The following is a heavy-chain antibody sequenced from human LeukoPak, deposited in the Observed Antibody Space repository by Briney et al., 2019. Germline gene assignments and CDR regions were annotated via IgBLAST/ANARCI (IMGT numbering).Heavy chain of an antibody. D-gene: IGHD2-15*01. CDR2: IYSGGST. J-gene: IGHJ5*02. V-gene: IGHV3-66*01. Sequence: GGSLRLSCAASGFTVSDNYMSWVRQAPGKGLEWVSVIYSGGSTNYADSVKGRFTISRDNSKNTLYLQMNSLRADDTAVYYCARDDCSGGSCYKLDPWGQGTLVTVSS. CDR1: GFTVSDNY. CDR3: ARDDCSGGSCYKLDP.